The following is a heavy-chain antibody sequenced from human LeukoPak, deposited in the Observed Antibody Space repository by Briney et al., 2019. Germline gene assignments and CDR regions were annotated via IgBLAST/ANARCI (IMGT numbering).Heavy chain of an antibody. CDR3: AKEKVIAVAGTLGFDP. Sequence: GGSLRLSCAASGFTFSSNAMSWVRQAPGKGLGWVSAISGSGGNTYYADSAKGRFTISRDNSKNTMYLQMNSLRAEDTAVYYCAKEKVIAVAGTLGFDPWGQGTLVTVSS. D-gene: IGHD6-19*01. CDR1: GFTFSSNA. J-gene: IGHJ5*02. V-gene: IGHV3-23*01. CDR2: ISGSGGNT.